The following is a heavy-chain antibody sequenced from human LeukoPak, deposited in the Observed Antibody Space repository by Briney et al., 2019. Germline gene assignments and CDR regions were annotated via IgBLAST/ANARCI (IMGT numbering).Heavy chain of an antibody. V-gene: IGHV3-48*04. CDR2: ISSSRGTI. J-gene: IGHJ6*03. D-gene: IGHD3-3*01. Sequence: GGSLRLSCAASGFTFSSYSMNWVRQAPGKGLEWVSYISSSRGTIYNADSVTGRFTISRDNAKNSLYLQMNSLRAEDTALYYCARGQGDFWSGYYYYYYMDVWGKGTTVTVSS. CDR3: ARGQGDFWSGYYYYYYMDV. CDR1: GFTFSSYS.